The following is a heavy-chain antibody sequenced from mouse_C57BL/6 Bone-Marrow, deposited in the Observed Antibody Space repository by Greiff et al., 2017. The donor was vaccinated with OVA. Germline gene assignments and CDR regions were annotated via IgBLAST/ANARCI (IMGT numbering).Heavy chain of an antibody. D-gene: IGHD2-4*01. V-gene: IGHV1-26*01. Sequence: EVQLQQSGPELVKPGASVKISCKASGYTFTDYYMNWVKQSHGKSLEWIGDINPNNGGTSYNQKFKGKATLTVDKSSSTAYMELRSLTSEDSAVYYCARGDYPAMDYWGQGTSVTVSS. CDR3: ARGDYPAMDY. CDR2: INPNNGGT. CDR1: GYTFTDYY. J-gene: IGHJ4*01.